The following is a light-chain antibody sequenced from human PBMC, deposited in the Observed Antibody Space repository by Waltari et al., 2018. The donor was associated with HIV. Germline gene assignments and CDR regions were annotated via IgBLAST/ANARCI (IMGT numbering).Light chain of an antibody. CDR2: EVS. Sequence: QSALTQPVSVSGSPGQSIAISCIGTNTDVGRYNYVSWYQHHPVKAPKLIIYEVSNRPSEVSNRFSGSKSGDTAFLTISGLHGEDEADYYCWSYTSSDTFVFGTGTKVTVL. CDR1: NTDVGRYNY. V-gene: IGLV2-14*01. J-gene: IGLJ1*01. CDR3: WSYTSSDTFV.